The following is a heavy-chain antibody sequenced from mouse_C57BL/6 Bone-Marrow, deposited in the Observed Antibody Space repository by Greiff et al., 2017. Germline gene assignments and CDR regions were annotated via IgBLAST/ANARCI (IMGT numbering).Heavy chain of an antibody. CDR2: IDPSDSYT. Sequence: QVQLKQPGAELVMPGASVKLSCKASGYTFTSYWMHWVKQRPGQGLEWIGEIDPSDSYTNYNQKFKGKSTLPVDKSSSTAYMQLSSLTSEDSAVYYCARREAMITTSYYAMDYWGQGTSVTVSS. J-gene: IGHJ4*01. CDR3: ARREAMITTSYYAMDY. D-gene: IGHD2-4*01. V-gene: IGHV1-69*01. CDR1: GYTFTSYW.